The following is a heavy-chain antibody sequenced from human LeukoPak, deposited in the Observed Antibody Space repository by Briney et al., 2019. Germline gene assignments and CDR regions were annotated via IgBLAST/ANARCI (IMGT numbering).Heavy chain of an antibody. Sequence: ASVKVSCKASGYTFTGYYMHWVRQAPGQGLEWMGWINPNSGGTNYAQKFQGRVTMTRDTSISTAYMELSRLRSDDTAVYYCARNYYYDSSGYWGYYFDYWGQGTLVTVSS. J-gene: IGHJ4*02. V-gene: IGHV1-2*02. CDR2: INPNSGGT. D-gene: IGHD3-22*01. CDR1: GYTFTGYY. CDR3: ARNYYYDSSGYWGYYFDY.